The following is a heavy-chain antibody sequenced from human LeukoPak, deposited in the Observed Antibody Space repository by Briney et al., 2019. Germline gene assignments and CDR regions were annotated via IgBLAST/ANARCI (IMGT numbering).Heavy chain of an antibody. CDR3: AREAAAGYGMDV. D-gene: IGHD6-13*01. Sequence: PGRSLRLSYAASGFTFSSYGMHWVRQAPGKGLEWVAVISYDGSNKYYADSVKGRFTISRDNSKNTLYLQMNSLRAEDTAVYYCAREAAAGYGMDVWGQGTTVTVSS. J-gene: IGHJ6*02. V-gene: IGHV3-30*03. CDR1: GFTFSSYG. CDR2: ISYDGSNK.